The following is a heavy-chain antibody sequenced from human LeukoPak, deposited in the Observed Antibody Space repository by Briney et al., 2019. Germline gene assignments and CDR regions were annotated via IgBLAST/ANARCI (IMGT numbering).Heavy chain of an antibody. J-gene: IGHJ4*02. CDR2: IRQDGSEK. CDR1: GFTFSDYW. V-gene: IGHV3-7*03. D-gene: IGHD3-10*01. CDR3: AKNPMVRGVILPSYFDY. Sequence: GGSLRLSCADSGFTFSDYWMNWVRLAPGKGLEWVASIRQDGSEKSYVDSVKGRFTISRDNSKNTLYLQMNSLRAEDTAVYYCAKNPMVRGVILPSYFDYWGQGTLVTVSS.